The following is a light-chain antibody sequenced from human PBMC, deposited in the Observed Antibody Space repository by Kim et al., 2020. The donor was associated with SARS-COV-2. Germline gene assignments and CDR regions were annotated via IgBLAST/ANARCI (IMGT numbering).Light chain of an antibody. CDR1: KLGDDY. J-gene: IGLJ2*01. CDR2: EDS. CDR3: QAWDSSTRVV. Sequence: SPGQTASITCSGHKLGDDYASWYQQKTGQSPVLVIYEDSKRPSGIPERFSGSNSGNTATLTISGTQAMDEADYYCQAWDSSTRVVFGGGTQLTVL. V-gene: IGLV3-1*01.